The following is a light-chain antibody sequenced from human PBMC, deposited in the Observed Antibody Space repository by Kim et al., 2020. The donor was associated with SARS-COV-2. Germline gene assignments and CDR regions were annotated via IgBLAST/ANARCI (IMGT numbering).Light chain of an antibody. J-gene: IGLJ3*02. CDR1: SGNSSYA. CDR2: LNSDGSH. V-gene: IGLV4-69*01. CDR3: QTWGTGYWV. Sequence: ASVKLTCTLSSGNSSYAIAWHQQQPEKGPRYLMKLNSDGSHSKGDGIPDRFSGSSSGAERYLTISSLQSEDEADYYCQTWGTGYWVFGGGTKLTVL.